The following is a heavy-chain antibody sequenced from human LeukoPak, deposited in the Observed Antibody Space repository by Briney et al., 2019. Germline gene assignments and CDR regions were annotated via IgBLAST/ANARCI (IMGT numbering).Heavy chain of an antibody. Sequence: SETLSLTCTVSGGSIKNFYWSWIRQSPGKGLEWLGYIYNNGNTNYNASLKSRVFMSIDTSKNQFSLKVTSVTAADTAIYYCARVLRGAYCGGDCYRLDYWGQGMLVIVSS. CDR3: ARVLRGAYCGGDCYRLDY. V-gene: IGHV4-59*01. J-gene: IGHJ4*02. D-gene: IGHD2-21*02. CDR2: IYNNGNT. CDR1: GGSIKNFY.